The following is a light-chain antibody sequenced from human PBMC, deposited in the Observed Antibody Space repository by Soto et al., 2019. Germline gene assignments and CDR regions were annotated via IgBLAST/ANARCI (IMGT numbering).Light chain of an antibody. J-gene: IGKJ1*01. Sequence: DIVMTQSPDSLAVSLGERATINCKSSQSVLYSSNNKNYLAWYQQKPGQPPKLLIYWASTRESGVPDRFSGIGYGTDFTRTISSLQAEDVAVYYCQQYYSTLTWTFGQGNKVEIK. CDR1: QSVLYSSNNKNY. CDR2: WAS. V-gene: IGKV4-1*01. CDR3: QQYYSTLTWT.